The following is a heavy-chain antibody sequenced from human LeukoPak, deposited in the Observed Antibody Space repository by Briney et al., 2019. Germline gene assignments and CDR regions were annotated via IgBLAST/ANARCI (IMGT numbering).Heavy chain of an antibody. CDR1: GGSVSSGSYY. CDR2: IYYSGST. J-gene: IGHJ4*02. D-gene: IGHD6-13*01. V-gene: IGHV4-61*01. Sequence: SETLSLTCTVSGGSVSSGSYYWSWIQQPPGKGLEWIGYIYYSGSTNYNPSLKSRVTISVDTSKNQFSLKLSSVTAADTAVYYCARVVYSSILHWGQGTLVTVSS. CDR3: ARVVYSSILH.